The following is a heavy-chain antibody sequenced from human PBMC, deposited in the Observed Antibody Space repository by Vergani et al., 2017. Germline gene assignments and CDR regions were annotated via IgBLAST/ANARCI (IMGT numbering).Heavy chain of an antibody. CDR2: LNPTTGHP. CDR3: ARSIGYCAGATCRAYYFDH. CDR1: GYIFKNYY. J-gene: IGHJ5*02. D-gene: IGHD2-21*01. Sequence: VQLVQSGAEVRKPGASVTVSCTASGYIFKNYYIHWLRQAPGQAFEWMGILNPTTGHPTSAPKFMGRVDMTSDPSTDTSTRTVQMTLSSLRSEDTAVYYCARSIGYCAGATCRAYYFDHWGQGTLVTVSS. V-gene: IGHV1-46*02.